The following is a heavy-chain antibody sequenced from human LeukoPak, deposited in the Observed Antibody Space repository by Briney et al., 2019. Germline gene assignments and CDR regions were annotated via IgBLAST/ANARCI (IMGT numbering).Heavy chain of an antibody. J-gene: IGHJ4*02. V-gene: IGHV4-34*01. CDR3: ARGYSSGWYSVDY. Sequence: NPSETLSLTCAVYGGSFSGYYWSWIRQPPGKGLEWIGEINHSGSTNYNRSLKSRVTISVDTSKNQFSLKLSSVTAADTAVYYCARGYSSGWYSVDYWGQGTLVTVSS. CDR1: GGSFSGYY. CDR2: INHSGST. D-gene: IGHD6-19*01.